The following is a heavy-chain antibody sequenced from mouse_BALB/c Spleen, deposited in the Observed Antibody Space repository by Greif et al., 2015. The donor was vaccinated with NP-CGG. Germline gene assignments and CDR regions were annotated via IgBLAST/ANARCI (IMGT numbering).Heavy chain of an antibody. CDR1: GFNIKDYY. D-gene: IGHD2-1*01. CDR2: IDPENGDT. V-gene: IGHV14-4*02. Sequence: VQLQQSGAELVRSGASVKLSCTASGFNIKDYYMHWVKQRPEQGLEWIGWIDPENGDTEYAPKFQGKATMTADTSSNTAYLQLSSLTSEDTAVYYCNAGSIYYGNYVGAMDYWGQVTSVTVSS. CDR3: NAGSIYYGNYVGAMDY. J-gene: IGHJ4*01.